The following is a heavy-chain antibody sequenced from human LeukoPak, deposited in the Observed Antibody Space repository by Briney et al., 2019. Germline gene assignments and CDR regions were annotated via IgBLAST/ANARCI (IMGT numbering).Heavy chain of an antibody. Sequence: GGSLRLSCAASGFTFSRYSMNWVRQAPGKGLEWVSSITSSSSSTYRYYADSVKGRFTVSRDNAKNSLYLQMNSLRAEDTAVYYCARGYTVTTAPTIWGQGTMVTVSS. J-gene: IGHJ3*02. CDR2: ITSSSSSTYR. D-gene: IGHD2-2*02. CDR3: ARGYTVTTAPTI. V-gene: IGHV3-21*01. CDR1: GFTFSRYS.